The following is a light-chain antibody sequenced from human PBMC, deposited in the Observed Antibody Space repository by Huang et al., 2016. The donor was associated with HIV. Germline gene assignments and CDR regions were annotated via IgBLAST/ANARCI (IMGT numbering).Light chain of an antibody. J-gene: IGKJ3*01. CDR2: WAL. Sequence: DIVMTQSPDSLAVSLGERATINCKSSQTILHDSDSRNYLAWYQQKPGQPPKLLIHWALMRKSGVPDRLIGSGSGTDFTLTISSLQAEDVAVYYCQQYYSSPFTFGPGTNVDI. CDR1: QTILHDSDSRNY. V-gene: IGKV4-1*01. CDR3: QQYYSSPFT.